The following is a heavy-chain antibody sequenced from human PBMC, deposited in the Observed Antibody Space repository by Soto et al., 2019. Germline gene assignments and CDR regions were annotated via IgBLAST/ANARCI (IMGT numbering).Heavy chain of an antibody. CDR3: ARGDGDRYDGHGYLGRH. D-gene: IGHD5-18*01. J-gene: IGHJ4*02. CDR2: INSDGSGT. CDR1: GFTFSSYW. Sequence: EVQLVESGGGLVQPGESLTLSCAASGFTFSSYWMHWVRQAPGKGLVWVSRINSDGSGTYHADSVKGRLTISRDNAKNTLYLQMNSLRVEDKAVYFCARGDGDRYDGHGYLGRHWGQGTLVTVSS. V-gene: IGHV3-74*01.